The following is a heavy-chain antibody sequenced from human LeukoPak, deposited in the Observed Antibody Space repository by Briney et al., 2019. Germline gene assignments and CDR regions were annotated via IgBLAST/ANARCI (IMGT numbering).Heavy chain of an antibody. J-gene: IGHJ5*02. Sequence: SETLSLTCTVSGGSISSYYWSWIRQPPGKGLEWIGYIYYSGSTNYNPSLKSRVTISVDTSKNQFSLKLSSVTAADTAVYYCARRSHPISSGWPRRNWFDPWGQGTLVTVSS. CDR3: ARRSHPISSGWPRRNWFDP. D-gene: IGHD6-19*01. CDR2: IYYSGST. V-gene: IGHV4-59*01. CDR1: GGSISSYY.